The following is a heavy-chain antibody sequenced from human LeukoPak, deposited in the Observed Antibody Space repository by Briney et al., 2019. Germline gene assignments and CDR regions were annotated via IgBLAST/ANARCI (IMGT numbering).Heavy chain of an antibody. V-gene: IGHV4-61*08. CDR2: ICYSGST. CDR3: ARAVSGRFDY. D-gene: IGHD6-19*01. CDR1: GGSISSGGYY. J-gene: IGHJ4*02. Sequence: SETLSLTCTVSGGSISSGGYYWSWIRQPPGKGLEWTGYICYSGSTNYNPPLNSRVTISVDTSKNQFSLRLSSVTAADTAIYYCARAVSGRFDYWGQGTLVTVSS.